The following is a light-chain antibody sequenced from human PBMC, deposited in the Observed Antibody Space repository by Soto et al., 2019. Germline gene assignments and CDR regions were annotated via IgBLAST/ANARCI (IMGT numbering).Light chain of an antibody. CDR3: QHSNITPPGT. V-gene: IGKV1-39*01. J-gene: IGKJ1*01. CDR2: AAS. Sequence: IPMTQSPSSLSASVGDRVTITCRASQSIRSYLNCYQQKPGKAPNLLIYAASGLQTGVPSRLSGSGSGSDFTLSIISLHREDSATYYCQHSNITPPGTFGQGTKVEIK. CDR1: QSIRSY.